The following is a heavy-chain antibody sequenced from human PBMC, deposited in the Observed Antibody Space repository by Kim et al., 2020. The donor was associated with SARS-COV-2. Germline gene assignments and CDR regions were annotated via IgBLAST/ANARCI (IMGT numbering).Heavy chain of an antibody. D-gene: IGHD3-10*01. CDR3: ARGDWFGELFGDY. CDR1: GDSISSGNW. CDR2: IYHSGST. Sequence: SETLSLTCAVSGDSISSGNWWSWVRQPPGKRLEWIGVIYHSGSTNYNPSLKSRVTISVDKSKNQFSLKVTSVTAADTAVYYCARGDWFGELFGDYWGQGT. J-gene: IGHJ4*02. V-gene: IGHV4-4*02.